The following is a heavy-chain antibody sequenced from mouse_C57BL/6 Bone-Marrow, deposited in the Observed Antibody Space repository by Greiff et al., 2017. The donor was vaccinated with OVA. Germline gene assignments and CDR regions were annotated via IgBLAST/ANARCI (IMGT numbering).Heavy chain of an antibody. D-gene: IGHD2-2*01. CDR3: ATYGYDRDYYAMDY. J-gene: IGHJ4*01. CDR1: GYTFTSYW. V-gene: IGHV1-69*01. CDR2: IDPSDSST. Sequence: QVQLQQPGAELVMPGASVKLSCKASGYTFTSYWMHWVKQRPGQGLEWIGEIDPSDSSTNYNQKFKGKSTLTVDKSSSTAYMQLSSLTSEDSAVYYCATYGYDRDYYAMDYWGQGTSVTVSS.